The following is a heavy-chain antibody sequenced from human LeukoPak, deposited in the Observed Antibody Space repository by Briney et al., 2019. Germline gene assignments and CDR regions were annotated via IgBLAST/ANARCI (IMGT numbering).Heavy chain of an antibody. J-gene: IGHJ6*03. Sequence: SETLSLTCTVSGGSISSGSYYWSWIRQPAGKGLEWIGRIYTSGSTNYNPSLKSRVTISVDTSKNQFSLKLSSVTAADTAVYYCATTATIVVVPNYYYMDVWGKGTTVTVSS. CDR1: GGSISSGSYY. V-gene: IGHV4-61*02. CDR3: ATTATIVVVPNYYYMDV. CDR2: IYTSGST. D-gene: IGHD2-2*01.